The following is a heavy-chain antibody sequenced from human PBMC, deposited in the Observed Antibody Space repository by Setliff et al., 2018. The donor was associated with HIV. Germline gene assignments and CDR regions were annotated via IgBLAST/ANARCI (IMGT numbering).Heavy chain of an antibody. V-gene: IGHV4-39*01. CDR2: IYHSGST. D-gene: IGHD6-6*01. CDR3: ARLSSYRSSSYYFDY. Sequence: PSETLSLTCSVSGDSISYTTYYWGWIRQPPGKGLEWIGNIYHSGSTLYKPSLKSRVTMSVDTSKNQFSLKLNSVTAADTAVYHCARLSSYRSSSYYFDYWGQGALVTVSS. J-gene: IGHJ4*02. CDR1: GDSISYTTYY.